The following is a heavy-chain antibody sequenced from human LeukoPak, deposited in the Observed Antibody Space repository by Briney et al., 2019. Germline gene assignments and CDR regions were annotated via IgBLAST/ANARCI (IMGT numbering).Heavy chain of an antibody. CDR1: GGSINNYY. J-gene: IGHJ5*02. D-gene: IGHD2-15*01. V-gene: IGHV4-59*01. Sequence: PSETLSLTCTVSGGSINNYYWSWIWQPPGKGLEWIGNIYYSGSTNYSPSLKSRLTISVDTSKNQFSLKLSSVTAADTAVYYCAREDVVLVAVPRWFDPWGQGTLVTVSS. CDR2: IYYSGST. CDR3: AREDVVLVAVPRWFDP.